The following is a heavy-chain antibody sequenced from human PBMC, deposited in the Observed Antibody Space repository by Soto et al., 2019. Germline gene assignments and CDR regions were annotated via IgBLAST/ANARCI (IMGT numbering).Heavy chain of an antibody. CDR2: IWYDGSNK. Sequence: QVQLVESGGGVVQPGRSLRLSCAASGFTFSSYGMHWVRQAPGKGLEWVAVIWYDGSNKYYADSVKGRFTISRDNSKNTLYLQMNSLRAEDTAVYYCARDIRKLGDYYFDYWGQGTLVTVSP. CDR1: GFTFSSYG. CDR3: ARDIRKLGDYYFDY. D-gene: IGHD1-26*01. J-gene: IGHJ4*02. V-gene: IGHV3-33*01.